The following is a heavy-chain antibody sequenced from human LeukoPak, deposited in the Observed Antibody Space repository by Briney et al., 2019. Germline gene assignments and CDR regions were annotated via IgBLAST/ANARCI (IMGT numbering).Heavy chain of an antibody. D-gene: IGHD2-2*01. Sequence: GGSLRLSCAASGFTFSNAWMSWVRQAPGKGLEWVGRIKSKTDDGTTDYAAPVKGRFTISRDDSKNTPYLQMNSLKTEDTAVYYCTTDGVHCSSTSCSWGQGTLVTVSS. V-gene: IGHV3-15*01. J-gene: IGHJ5*02. CDR2: IKSKTDDGTT. CDR3: TTDGVHCSSTSCS. CDR1: GFTFSNAW.